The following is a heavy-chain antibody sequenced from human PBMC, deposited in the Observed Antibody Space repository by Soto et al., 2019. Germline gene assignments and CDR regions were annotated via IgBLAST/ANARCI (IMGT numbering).Heavy chain of an antibody. D-gene: IGHD1-26*01. V-gene: IGHV3-48*02. CDR1: GFTFNSYS. CDR3: VRDDVGVGIDY. J-gene: IGHJ4*02. Sequence: GGSLRLSCAASGFTFNSYSMNWVRQAPGKGLEWVSYISSSSTTKYYTDSVKGRFTISRDNAKNSLYLQMNSLRDDDTAVYYCVRDDVGVGIDYWGLGTLVTVSS. CDR2: ISSSSTTK.